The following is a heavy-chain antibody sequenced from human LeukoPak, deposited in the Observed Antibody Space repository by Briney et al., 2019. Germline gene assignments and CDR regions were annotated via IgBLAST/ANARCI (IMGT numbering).Heavy chain of an antibody. V-gene: IGHV3-7*01. CDR2: IKQDGRGK. J-gene: IGHJ3*02. D-gene: IGHD3-10*01. CDR3: AREAHYYGSGSYDAFDI. CDR1: GFTFSNYW. Sequence: RLSCAASGFTFSNYWMSWVRQAPGTGREGVANIKQDGRGKYYVDSVKGGFTISRDKAKKSLYLEMNSLRAEDTAVYYCAREAHYYGSGSYDAFDIWGQGTMVTVSS.